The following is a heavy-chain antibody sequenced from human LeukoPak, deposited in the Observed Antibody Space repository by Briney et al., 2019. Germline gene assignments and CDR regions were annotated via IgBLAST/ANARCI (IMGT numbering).Heavy chain of an antibody. J-gene: IGHJ6*03. CDR2: INHSGST. Sequence: PSETLSLTCAVYGGSFSGYYWSWIRQPPGKGVEWIGEINHSGSTNYNPSLKSRVTISLDTSKNQFSLKLSSVTAADTAVYYCARQGRRRDGYNYDYYYYMDVWGKGTTVTISS. CDR3: ARQGRRRDGYNYDYYYYMDV. V-gene: IGHV4-34*01. D-gene: IGHD5-24*01. CDR1: GGSFSGYY.